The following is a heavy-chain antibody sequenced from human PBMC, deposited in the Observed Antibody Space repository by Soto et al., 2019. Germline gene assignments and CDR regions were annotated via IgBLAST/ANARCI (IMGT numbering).Heavy chain of an antibody. D-gene: IGHD3-10*01. V-gene: IGHV1-69*12. Sequence: QVQLVQSGAEVKKPGSSVKVSCKASGGTFSSYAISWVRQAPGQGLEWMGGISPIFGTADYAQKFQGRVMIAADASTSGSYMELISLRSEDPAAYYCAVHYGSRSIYYYYGIDVWGPGTTVTVSS. CDR2: ISPIFGTA. CDR1: GGTFSSYA. CDR3: AVHYGSRSIYYYYGIDV. J-gene: IGHJ6*02.